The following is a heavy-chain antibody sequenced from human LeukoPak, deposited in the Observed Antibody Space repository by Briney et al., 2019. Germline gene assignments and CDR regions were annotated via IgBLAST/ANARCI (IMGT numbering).Heavy chain of an antibody. V-gene: IGHV3-30*18. J-gene: IGHJ6*02. CDR1: GFTFSSYG. CDR3: AKDFTIFGEPYGMDV. D-gene: IGHD3-3*01. Sequence: ARSLRLSCAASGFTFSSYGMHWVRQAPGKGLEWVAVISYDGSNKYYADSVKGRFTISRDNSKNTLYLQMNSLRAEDAAVYYCAKDFTIFGEPYGMDVWGQGTTVTVSS. CDR2: ISYDGSNK.